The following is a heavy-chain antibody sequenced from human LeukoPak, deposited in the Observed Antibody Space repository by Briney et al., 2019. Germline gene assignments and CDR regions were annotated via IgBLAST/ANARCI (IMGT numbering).Heavy chain of an antibody. Sequence: GGSLRLSCAASGFIFSSYWMHWVRQAPGKGLVWVSRINTDGSSTSYADSVKGRFTISRDNSKNTLYLQMNSLRAEDTAVYYCAKEVVAATSFDYWGQGTLVTVSS. J-gene: IGHJ4*02. D-gene: IGHD2-15*01. V-gene: IGHV3-74*01. CDR1: GFIFSSYW. CDR2: INTDGSST. CDR3: AKEVVAATSFDY.